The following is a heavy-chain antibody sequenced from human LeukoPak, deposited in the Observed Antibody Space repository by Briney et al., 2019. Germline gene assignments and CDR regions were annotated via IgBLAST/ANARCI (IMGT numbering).Heavy chain of an antibody. Sequence: GGSLRLSCAASGFTFSSYGMHWVRQAPGKGLEWVAVIWYDGGNKYYADSVKGRFTISRDNSKNTLYLQMNSLRAEDTAVYYCARDLRRYSYGFSLDYWGQGTLVTVSS. V-gene: IGHV3-33*01. CDR3: ARDLRRYSYGFSLDY. CDR1: GFTFSSYG. D-gene: IGHD5-18*01. CDR2: IWYDGGNK. J-gene: IGHJ4*02.